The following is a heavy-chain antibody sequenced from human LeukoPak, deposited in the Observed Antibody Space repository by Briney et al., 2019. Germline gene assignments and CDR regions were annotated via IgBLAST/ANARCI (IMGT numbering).Heavy chain of an antibody. D-gene: IGHD1-7*01. J-gene: IGHJ5*01. CDR3: ARDGTTTRYNWFDS. Sequence: GXTXXXXAMXWXXXAPGKGLEWVSGIIADADDTYYADSVKGRFTISRDHSKNTLHLQMNSLRAEDAAIYYCARDGTTTRYNWFDSWGQGTLVTVSS. CDR1: GXTXXXXA. V-gene: IGHV3-23*01. CDR2: IIADADDT.